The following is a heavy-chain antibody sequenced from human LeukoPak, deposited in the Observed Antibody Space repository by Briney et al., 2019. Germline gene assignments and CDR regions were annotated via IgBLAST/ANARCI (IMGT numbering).Heavy chain of an antibody. J-gene: IGHJ6*02. CDR2: IYSGGST. Sequence: GGSLRLSCVASGFTFRSYGMHWGRQAPGKGLEWVSVIYSGGSTYYADSVKGRFTISRDNSKNTLYLQMNSLRAEDTAVYYCARDFGGVWGQGTTVTVSS. CDR3: ARDFGGV. CDR1: GFTFRSYG. V-gene: IGHV3-66*01. D-gene: IGHD2-15*01.